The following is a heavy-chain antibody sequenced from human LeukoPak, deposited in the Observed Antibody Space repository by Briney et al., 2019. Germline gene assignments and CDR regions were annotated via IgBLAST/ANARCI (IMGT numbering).Heavy chain of an antibody. CDR2: IYYSGST. D-gene: IGHD3-10*01. Sequence: NPGGSLRLSCAASGFTFSSYAMSWVRQPPGKGLEWIGYIYYSGSTNYNPSLKSRVTISVDTSKNQFSLKLSSVTAADTAVYYCASYGSGSYYPLFDYWGQGTLVTVSS. CDR3: ASYGSGSYYPLFDY. CDR1: GFTFSSYA. J-gene: IGHJ4*02. V-gene: IGHV4-59*01.